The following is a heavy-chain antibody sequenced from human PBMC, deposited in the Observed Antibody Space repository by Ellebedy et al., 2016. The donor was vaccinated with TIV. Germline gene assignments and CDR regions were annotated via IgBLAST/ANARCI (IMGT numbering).Heavy chain of an antibody. CDR1: GFTFSNYA. CDR2: ISGSGGST. D-gene: IGHD3-22*01. Sequence: GGSLRLSXAASGFTFSNYAMTWVRQAPGKGLEWVSAISGSGGSTYYADSVKGRFTISRDNSKDTLYLQMNSLRAEDTAVYYCAEPEGTPYYYDSSGYYAYNWFDPWGQGTLVTVSS. J-gene: IGHJ5*02. CDR3: AEPEGTPYYYDSSGYYAYNWFDP. V-gene: IGHV3-23*01.